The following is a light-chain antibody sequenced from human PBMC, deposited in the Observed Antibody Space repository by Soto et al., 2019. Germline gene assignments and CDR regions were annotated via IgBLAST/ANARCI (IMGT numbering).Light chain of an antibody. CDR3: QQRQYGPPIP. CDR1: LNVNSY. J-gene: IGKJ5*01. CDR2: DAS. V-gene: IGKV3-11*01. Sequence: VLRHSPATLSLTPRERATLSCRASLNVNSYLAWYQQKPGQAPRLLIYDASNRAAGIPARFSGSGSGTDFTLTISSLEPEDFAIYYCQQRQYGPPIPFGQGTRLEIK.